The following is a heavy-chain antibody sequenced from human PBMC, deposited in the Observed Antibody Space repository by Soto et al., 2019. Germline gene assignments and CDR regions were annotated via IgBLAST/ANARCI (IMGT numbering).Heavy chain of an antibody. CDR2: IYYSGST. CDR1: GGSISSSIYY. J-gene: IGHJ1*01. V-gene: IGHV4-39*01. D-gene: IGHD6-13*01. CDR3: ARRQSSSWYGL. Sequence: PSETLSLTCTVSGGSISSSIYYWGWIRQPPGKGLEWIGSIYYSGSTYYNPSLKSRVTISVDTSKNQFSLKLSSVTAADTAVYYCARRQSSSWYGLWGQG.